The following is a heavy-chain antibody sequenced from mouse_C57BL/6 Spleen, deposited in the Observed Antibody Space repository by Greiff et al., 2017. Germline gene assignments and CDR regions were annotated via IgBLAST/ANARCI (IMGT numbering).Heavy chain of an antibody. D-gene: IGHD2-12*01. Sequence: QVQLKQSGAELVKPGASVKVSCKASGYTFTSYWMHWVKQRPGQGLEWIGRIHPSDSDTNYNQKFKGKATLTVDKSSSTAYMQLSRLASEDSAVYYCAIEGVVGLVGFAFWGQGTLVAVSA. J-gene: IGHJ3*01. CDR2: IHPSDSDT. CDR1: GYTFTSYW. V-gene: IGHV1-74*01. CDR3: AIEGVVGLVGFAF.